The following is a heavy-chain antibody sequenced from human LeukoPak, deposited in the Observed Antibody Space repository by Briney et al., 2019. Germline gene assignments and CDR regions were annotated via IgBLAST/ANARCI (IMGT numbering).Heavy chain of an antibody. J-gene: IGHJ4*02. CDR1: GFSFSTYW. Sequence: GGSLRLSCAASGFSFSTYWMTWVRQAPGKGLEWVANIKPDGSQKYCVDSVKGRFTISRDNAKNSLYLQMNSLRAEDTAVYYCARDSGSFFVDFWDQGTLVTVSS. CDR2: IKPDGSQK. V-gene: IGHV3-7*01. CDR3: ARDSGSFFVDF. D-gene: IGHD1-26*01.